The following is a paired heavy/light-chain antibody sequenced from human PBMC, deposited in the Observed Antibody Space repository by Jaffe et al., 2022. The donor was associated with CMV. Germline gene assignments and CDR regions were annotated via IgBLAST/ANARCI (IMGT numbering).Heavy chain of an antibody. CDR1: GFSFSDYG. Sequence: QVQLVESGGGVVLPGTSLRLSCVASGFSFSDYGMHWVRQGPGKGLEWVAVIFYDGSKTYYGDSVKGRFIISRDNSKKTVYLQMTNLRADDTALYYCARVWQRGGFDSWGQGTLVTVSS. CDR3: ARVWQRGGFDS. D-gene: IGHD6-25*01. CDR2: IFYDGSKT. V-gene: IGHV3-33*08. J-gene: IGHJ4*02.
Light chain of an antibody. Sequence: SYELTQPPSVSVSPGQTARITCSGDALPDQYVFWYQQRPGQAPVLVIYKDTERPPGIPERFSASSIGTMATLTISGVQAEDEADYYCHSADSTGTSVVFGGRTKLTV. J-gene: IGLJ2*01. CDR2: KDT. CDR3: HSADSTGTSVV. V-gene: IGLV3-25*03. CDR1: ALPDQY.